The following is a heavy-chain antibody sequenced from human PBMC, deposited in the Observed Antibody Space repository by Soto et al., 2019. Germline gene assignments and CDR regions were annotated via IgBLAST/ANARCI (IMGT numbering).Heavy chain of an antibody. CDR2: ISGSGGST. J-gene: IGHJ6*02. V-gene: IGHV3-23*01. CDR3: AHRLWGGVDYYGMDV. CDR1: GFTFSSYA. Sequence: QPGGSLRLSCAASGFTFSSYAMSWVCQATGKGLEWVSAISGSGGSTYYADSVKGRFTISRDNSKNTLYLQMNSLRAEDTAVYYCAHRLWGGVDYYGMDVWGQGTTVTVSS. D-gene: IGHD3-10*01.